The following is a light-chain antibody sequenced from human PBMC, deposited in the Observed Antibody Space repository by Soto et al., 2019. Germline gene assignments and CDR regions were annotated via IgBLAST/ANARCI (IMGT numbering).Light chain of an antibody. CDR1: QNVRSY. V-gene: IGKV1-39*02. J-gene: IGKJ5*01. CDR2: AAS. CDR3: QRCDNARRIT. Sequence: DTQMTQSPSSLSASVGDRVTITCRASQNVRSYLNWYQQKPGKAPKLLIYAASTLQSGVPSRFSGSGSGTDFTLTIRSLQTEDVATYYCQRCDNARRITFGQGTRLEIK.